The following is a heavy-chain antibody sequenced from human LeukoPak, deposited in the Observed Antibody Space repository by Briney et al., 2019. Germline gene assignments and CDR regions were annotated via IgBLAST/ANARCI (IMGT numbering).Heavy chain of an antibody. CDR3: ARDRYYGSGYMDV. J-gene: IGHJ6*03. V-gene: IGHV3-23*01. Sequence: GGSLRLSCAASGFTFDDYAMHWVRQAPGKGLEWVSAISGNGGSTYYADSVKGRFTISRDNSKNTLYLQMNSLRAEDTAVYYCARDRYYGSGYMDVWGKGTTVTVSS. CDR1: GFTFDDYA. D-gene: IGHD3-10*01. CDR2: ISGNGGST.